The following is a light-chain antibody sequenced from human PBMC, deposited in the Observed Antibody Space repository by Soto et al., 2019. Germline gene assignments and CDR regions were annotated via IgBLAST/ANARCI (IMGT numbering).Light chain of an antibody. CDR1: QSVSSSY. J-gene: IGKJ2*01. V-gene: IGKV3-20*01. CDR3: QQYGSSPPYT. Sequence: EIVLTQSPGTLSFSPGERATLSCRASQSVSSSYLVWYQQKPGQAPRLLIYVASSRATGIPDRFSGSGSGTDFTLTISRLEPEDFAVYYCQQYGSSPPYTFGQGTKLEIK. CDR2: VAS.